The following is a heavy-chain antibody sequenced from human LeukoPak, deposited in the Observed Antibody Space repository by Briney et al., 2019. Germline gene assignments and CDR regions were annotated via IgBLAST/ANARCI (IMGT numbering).Heavy chain of an antibody. CDR2: ISDSGGTT. CDR3: ARDPENSSSWYSDY. CDR1: GYTFSNYA. V-gene: IGHV3-23*01. J-gene: IGHJ4*02. D-gene: IGHD6-13*01. Sequence: GGSLRLSCAASGYTFSNYAMSWVRQAPGKGLEWVSGISDSGGTTFYADSVKGRFTISRDNSENTLYLQMNSLRAEDTAVYYCARDPENSSSWYSDYWGQGTLVTVSS.